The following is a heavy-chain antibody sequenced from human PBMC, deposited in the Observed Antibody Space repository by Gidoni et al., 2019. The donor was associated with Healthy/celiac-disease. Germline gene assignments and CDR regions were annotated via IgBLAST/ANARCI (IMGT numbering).Heavy chain of an antibody. D-gene: IGHD6-13*01. V-gene: IGHV4-34*01. CDR3: ARGYSSSGSYFDY. Sequence: QVQLQQWGAGLLKPSETLSLTCAVYGGSFSGYYWSWIRQPPGKGLEWIGEINHSGSTNYNQSLKSRVTISVDTSKNQFSLKLSSVTAADTAVYYCARGYSSSGSYFDYWGQGTLVTVSS. CDR2: INHSGST. J-gene: IGHJ4*02. CDR1: GGSFSGYY.